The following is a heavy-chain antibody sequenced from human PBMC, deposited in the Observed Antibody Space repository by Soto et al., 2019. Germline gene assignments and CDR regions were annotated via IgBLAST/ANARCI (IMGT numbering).Heavy chain of an antibody. CDR3: VRGIQTYYGVDV. V-gene: IGHV3-74*01. CDR2: VNFDGRTT. CDR1: GFTFSNYW. Sequence: EEQLVESGGGLVQPGVSLRVSCAASGFTFSNYWMHWVRQVPGKGLVWVSRVNFDGRTTNYADSVKGRFTISRDNARNTVYLQMNSLRAVDTDVYYCVRGIQTYYGVDVWGQGTTVTVSS. J-gene: IGHJ6*02.